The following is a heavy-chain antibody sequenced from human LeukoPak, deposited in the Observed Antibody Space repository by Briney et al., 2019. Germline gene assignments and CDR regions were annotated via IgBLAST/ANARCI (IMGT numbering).Heavy chain of an antibody. D-gene: IGHD2-21*02. CDR3: ASRPARYCGGDCYVDY. V-gene: IGHV1-69*05. CDR2: IIPIFGTA. Sequence: GASVKVPCKASGGTFSSYAISWVRQAPGQGLEWMGGIIPIFGTANYAQEFQGRVTITTDESTSTAYMELSSLRSEDTAVYYCASRPARYCGGDCYVDYWGQGTLVTVSS. CDR1: GGTFSSYA. J-gene: IGHJ4*02.